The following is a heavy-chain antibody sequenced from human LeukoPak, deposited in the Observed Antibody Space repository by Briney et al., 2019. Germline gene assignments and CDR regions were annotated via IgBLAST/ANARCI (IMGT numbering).Heavy chain of an antibody. CDR1: GGSISSGSYY. J-gene: IGHJ6*03. Sequence: PSETLSLTCTVSGGSISSGSYYWSWIRQPAGKGLEWIGRIYTGGSTNYNPSLKSRVTISVDTSKNQFSPKLSSVTAADTAVYYCARDGGLEYSSSFYYYYYMDVWGKGTTVTVSS. V-gene: IGHV4-61*02. CDR3: ARDGGLEYSSSFYYYYYMDV. CDR2: IYTGGST. D-gene: IGHD6-6*01.